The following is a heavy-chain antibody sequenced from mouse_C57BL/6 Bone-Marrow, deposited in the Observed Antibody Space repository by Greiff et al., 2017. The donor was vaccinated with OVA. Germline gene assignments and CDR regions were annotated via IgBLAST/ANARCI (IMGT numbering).Heavy chain of an antibody. CDR1: GYTFTSYW. V-gene: IGHV1-55*01. D-gene: IGHD1-1*01. Sequence: QVHLKQPGAELVKPGASVKMSCKASGYTFTSYWITWVKQRPGQGLEWIGDIYPGSGSTNYNEKFKSKATLTVDTSSSTAYMQLSSLTSEDSAVYYCARSLITTVVATPGYYAMDYWGQGTSVTVSS. J-gene: IGHJ4*01. CDR2: IYPGSGST. CDR3: ARSLITTVVATPGYYAMDY.